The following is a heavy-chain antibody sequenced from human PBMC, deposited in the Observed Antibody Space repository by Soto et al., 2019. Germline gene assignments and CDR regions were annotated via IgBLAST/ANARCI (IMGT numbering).Heavy chain of an antibody. Sequence: GGSLRLSCVASGLTFDDYAMHWVRQAPGKGLEWVSGISWNGDSSGYADSVKGRFTISRDNAKNSLYLQMNSLRAEDTAVYYCARAVNWNEFDPWGQGTLVTVSS. CDR1: GLTFDDYA. V-gene: IGHV3-20*04. J-gene: IGHJ5*02. CDR3: ARAVNWNEFDP. D-gene: IGHD1-1*01. CDR2: ISWNGDSS.